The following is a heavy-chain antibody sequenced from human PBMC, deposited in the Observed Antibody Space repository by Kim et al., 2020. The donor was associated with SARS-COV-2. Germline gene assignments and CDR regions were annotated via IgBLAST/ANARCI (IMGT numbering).Heavy chain of an antibody. D-gene: IGHD3-10*01. V-gene: IGHV4-39*07. CDR3: ARVGGSGSYYKPNLYYFDY. Sequence: RVTISVDTSKNQFSLRLSSVTAADTAVYYCARVGGSGSYYKPNLYYFDYWGQGTLVTVSS. J-gene: IGHJ4*02.